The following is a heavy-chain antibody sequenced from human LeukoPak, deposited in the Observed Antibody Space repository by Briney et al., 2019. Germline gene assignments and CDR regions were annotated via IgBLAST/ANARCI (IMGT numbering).Heavy chain of an antibody. Sequence: PGGSLRLSCAASGFTFSSYGMHWVRQAPGKGLEWVAFIRYDGSNKYYADSVKGRFTISRDNSKNTLYLQMNSLRAEDTAVYYCAKAAGTLLRYFDWLLYPHYWGQGTLVTVSS. CDR2: IRYDGSNK. CDR3: AKAAGTLLRYFDWLLYPHY. V-gene: IGHV3-30*02. D-gene: IGHD3-9*01. J-gene: IGHJ4*02. CDR1: GFTFSSYG.